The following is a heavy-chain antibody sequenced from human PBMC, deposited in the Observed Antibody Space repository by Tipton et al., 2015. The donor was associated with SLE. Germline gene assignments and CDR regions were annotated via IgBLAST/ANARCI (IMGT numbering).Heavy chain of an antibody. D-gene: IGHD2-15*01. J-gene: IGHJ4*02. Sequence: TLSLTCTVSGGSISSSSYYWGWIRQPPGKGLEWIGRIYTSGSTNYNPSLKSRVTMSVDTSKNQFSLKLSSVTAADTAVYYCARDRVGGGGHFDYWGQGTLVTVSS. CDR2: IYTSGST. V-gene: IGHV4-39*07. CDR1: GGSISSSSYY. CDR3: ARDRVGGGGHFDY.